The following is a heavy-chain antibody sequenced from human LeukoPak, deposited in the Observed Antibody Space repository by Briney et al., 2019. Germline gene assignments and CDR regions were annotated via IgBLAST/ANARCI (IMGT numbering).Heavy chain of an antibody. CDR2: ITGSGVNT. CDR3: ARDTSYNYGAHAMDV. D-gene: IGHD4/OR15-4a*01. Sequence: GGSLRLSCAASGFTFDNYARSWVRQAPGKGLEWVLGITGSGVNTYYADSVKGRFTISRDNSKNTLYLQLDSLRGEGTAIYYCARDTSYNYGAHAMDVWGQGTTVTVSS. V-gene: IGHV3-23*01. J-gene: IGHJ6*02. CDR1: GFTFDNYA.